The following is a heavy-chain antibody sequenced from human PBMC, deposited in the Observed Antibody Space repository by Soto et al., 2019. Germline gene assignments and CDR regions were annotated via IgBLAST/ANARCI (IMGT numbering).Heavy chain of an antibody. D-gene: IGHD3-3*01. CDR2: ISASGGIT. J-gene: IGHJ4*02. V-gene: IGHV3-23*01. CDR1: VFTFSTYA. Sequence: PGGSLRLSCAASVFTFSTYAMTWVRQAPGKGLEWVSAISASGGITYYADSVKGRFTISRDNSKNTLYLHMNSLRIEDTAVYFCAKDQGVGGTLGLFDYWGQGALVTVSS. CDR3: AKDQGVGGTLGLFDY.